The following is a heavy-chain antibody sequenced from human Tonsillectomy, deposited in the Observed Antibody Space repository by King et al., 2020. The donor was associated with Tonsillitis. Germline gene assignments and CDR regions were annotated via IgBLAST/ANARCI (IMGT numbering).Heavy chain of an antibody. CDR1: GGSINNNY. Sequence: PLQESGPGLVKPSETLSLTCTVSGGSINNNYWSWIRQPPGKGLEWIGYIYYSGSANYNPSLKSRVTISIDTSKKQFSLKLSSVTAADTAVYYCARQYDFWSGYRINWFDPWGQGTLVTVSA. CDR3: ARQYDFWSGYRINWFDP. D-gene: IGHD3-3*01. J-gene: IGHJ5*02. CDR2: IYYSGSA. V-gene: IGHV4-59*01.